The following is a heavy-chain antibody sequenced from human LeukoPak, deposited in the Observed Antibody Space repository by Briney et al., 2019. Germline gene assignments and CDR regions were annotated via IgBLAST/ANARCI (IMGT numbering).Heavy chain of an antibody. CDR1: GFSLTTYE. Sequence: GGSLRLSCAACGFSLTTYEMNWVRQAPGKGLEWVSYISSSGDSIYYADSVKGRFTISRDNAKNSLPLQMNSLRAEDTAIYYCARDRRVGATWSVGAFDIWGQGTTVIVSS. D-gene: IGHD1-26*01. J-gene: IGHJ3*02. CDR2: ISSSGDSI. CDR3: ARDRRVGATWSVGAFDI. V-gene: IGHV3-48*03.